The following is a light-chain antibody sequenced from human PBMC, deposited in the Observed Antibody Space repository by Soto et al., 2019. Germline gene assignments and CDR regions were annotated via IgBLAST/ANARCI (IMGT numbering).Light chain of an antibody. Sequence: DIPMTQSPSTLSASVGDRVTITCRASQSISNLLAWYQQKPGKAPKVLIYDASTLESGVPSRLSGSGSGTEFTLTISSLQPDDFATYYCQQYSSWYTFGQGTKLEIK. CDR3: QQYSSWYT. CDR2: DAS. CDR1: QSISNL. V-gene: IGKV1-5*01. J-gene: IGKJ2*01.